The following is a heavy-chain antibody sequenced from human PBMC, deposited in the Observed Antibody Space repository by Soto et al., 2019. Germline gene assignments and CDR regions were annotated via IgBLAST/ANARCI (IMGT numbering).Heavy chain of an antibody. CDR3: ARDNFHSYYGMDV. J-gene: IGHJ6*02. V-gene: IGHV3-11*01. CDR2: ITFSGNTV. D-gene: IGHD1-20*01. Sequence: QVQLVESGGGLVKPGGSLRLSCAASGFTFSDSYMSWIRQAPGKGLEWISYITFSGNTVYYADSVKGRFTISRDNAKKSLYLQMNSLRAEDTAVYYCARDNFHSYYGMDVWGQGTTVAVSS. CDR1: GFTFSDSY.